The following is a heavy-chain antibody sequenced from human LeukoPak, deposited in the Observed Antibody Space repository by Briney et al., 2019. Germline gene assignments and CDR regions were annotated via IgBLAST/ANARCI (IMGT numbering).Heavy chain of an antibody. V-gene: IGHV4-34*01. CDR1: GGSFSGYY. CDR3: AREREDIVVVPAAIRRDWFDP. D-gene: IGHD2-2*02. J-gene: IGHJ5*02. Sequence: SETLSLTCAVYGGSFSGYYWSWIRQPPGKGLEWIGEINHSGSTNYNPSLKSRVTISVDTSKNQFSLKLSPVTAADTAVYYCAREREDIVVVPAAIRRDWFDPWGQGTLVTVSS. CDR2: INHSGST.